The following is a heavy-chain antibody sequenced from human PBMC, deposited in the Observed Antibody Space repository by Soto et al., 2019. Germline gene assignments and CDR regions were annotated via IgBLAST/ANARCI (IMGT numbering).Heavy chain of an antibody. J-gene: IGHJ5*02. CDR2: VYHSGGS. CDR3: GRVVEGATRHTDSDS. CDR1: GVSIHNSHSF. V-gene: IGHV4-39*02. D-gene: IGHD2-15*01. Sequence: SETLSLTCAVSGVSIHNSHSFWGWIRQPPGKGLEFIGSVYHSGGSYYNPSLKGRVTISVGTSNNQISLRVNSVTAADTAVYYCGRVVEGATRHTDSDSWGQGMLVTVYS.